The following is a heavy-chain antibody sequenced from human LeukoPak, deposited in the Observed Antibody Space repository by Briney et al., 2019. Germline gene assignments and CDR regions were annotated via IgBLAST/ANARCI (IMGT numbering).Heavy chain of an antibody. CDR2: INPNSGGT. V-gene: IGHV1-2*06. Sequence: ASVKVSCKASGYTFTGYYMHLVRQAPGQGLEWMARINPNSGGTNYAQKFQGRVTMTRDTSISTAYMELSRLRSDDTAVYYCARDLGAVAAGDHWGQGTLVTVSS. CDR3: ARDLGAVAAGDH. CDR1: GYTFTGYY. D-gene: IGHD6-19*01. J-gene: IGHJ4*02.